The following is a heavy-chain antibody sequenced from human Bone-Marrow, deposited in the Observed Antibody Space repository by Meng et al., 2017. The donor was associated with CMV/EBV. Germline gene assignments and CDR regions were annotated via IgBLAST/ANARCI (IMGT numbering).Heavy chain of an antibody. CDR1: GYVFSDYY. CDR2: IKGSSGDT. CDR3: AREAAAAAPDNWFDP. J-gene: IGHJ5*02. Sequence: ASVKVSCKASGYVFSDYYVHYIRQAPGQGLEWMGWIKGSSGDTNLAQKFQGRVTMTRDRSINTTNMAMSWLRADDTAVYYCAREAAAAAPDNWFDPWGQGTLVTVSS. D-gene: IGHD6-13*01. V-gene: IGHV1-2*02.